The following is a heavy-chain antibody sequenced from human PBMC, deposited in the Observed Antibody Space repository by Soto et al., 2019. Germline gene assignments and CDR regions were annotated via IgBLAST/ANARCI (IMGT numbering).Heavy chain of an antibody. V-gene: IGHV1-18*01. CDR2: ISAYNGNT. Sequence: QVQLVQSGAEVKRPGASVKVSCKASGYTFTSYGISWVRQAPGQGLEWMGWISAYNGNTNYAQKLQGRVTMTTDTTTSTAYMELRSLISDDTAVYYCAGDYYGSGSYYKPVYYYYGMDVWGQGTTVTVSS. J-gene: IGHJ6*02. CDR1: GYTFTSYG. CDR3: AGDYYGSGSYYKPVYYYYGMDV. D-gene: IGHD3-10*01.